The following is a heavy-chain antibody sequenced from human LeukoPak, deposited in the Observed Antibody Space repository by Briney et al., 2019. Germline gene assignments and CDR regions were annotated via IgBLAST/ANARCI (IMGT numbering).Heavy chain of an antibody. CDR1: GFIFSDYG. CDR3: ARDESGSYSNDY. CDR2: IGSSSNYI. D-gene: IGHD1-26*01. Sequence: GGSLRLSCAASGFIFSDYGINRVRQAPGKGLEWVSSIGSSSNYIDYADSVKGRFTISRDNAKNSLYLQMNSLRAEDTAVYYCARDESGSYSNDYWGQGTLVTVSS. J-gene: IGHJ4*02. V-gene: IGHV3-21*01.